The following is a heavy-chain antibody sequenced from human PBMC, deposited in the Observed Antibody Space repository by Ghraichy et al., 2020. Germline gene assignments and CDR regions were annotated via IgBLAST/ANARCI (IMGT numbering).Heavy chain of an antibody. V-gene: IGHV3-30*18. D-gene: IGHD3-3*01. J-gene: IGHJ6*02. CDR2: ISYDGSNK. Sequence: GGSLRLSCAASGFTFSSYGMHWVRQAPGKGLEWVAVISYDGSNKYYADSVKGRFTISRDNSKNTLYLQMNSLRAEDTAVYYCAKDRSRVLRFLEWSLGMDVWGQGTTVTVSS. CDR1: GFTFSSYG. CDR3: AKDRSRVLRFLEWSLGMDV.